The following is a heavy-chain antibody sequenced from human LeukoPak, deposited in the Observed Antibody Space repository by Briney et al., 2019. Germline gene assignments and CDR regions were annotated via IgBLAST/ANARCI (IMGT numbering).Heavy chain of an antibody. D-gene: IGHD6-25*01. V-gene: IGHV4-39*01. CDR1: GGSISSSSYY. J-gene: IGHJ4*02. Sequence: SETLSLTCTVSGGSISSSSYYWGWIRQPPGKGLEWIGSIYYSGSTYYNPSLKSRVTISVDTSKNQFSLKLSSVTAADTAVYYCARQYRTSGYVGYWGQGTLVTVSS. CDR3: ARQYRTSGYVGY. CDR2: IYYSGST.